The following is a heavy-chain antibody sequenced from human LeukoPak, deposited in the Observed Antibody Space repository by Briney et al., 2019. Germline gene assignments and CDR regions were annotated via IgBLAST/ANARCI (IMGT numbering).Heavy chain of an antibody. Sequence: SETLSLTCTVSGGSIGSGSYYWVWIRQPPGRGLEWIGNIHHSGSTYYNPSLKSRVTISIDTSRNQFSLKLNSVTAADTAVYYCSRRRGGSSWYDFWGQGTLVTVSS. V-gene: IGHV4-39*01. CDR2: IHHSGST. CDR1: GGSIGSGSYY. D-gene: IGHD3-10*01. CDR3: SRRRGGSSWYDF. J-gene: IGHJ5*01.